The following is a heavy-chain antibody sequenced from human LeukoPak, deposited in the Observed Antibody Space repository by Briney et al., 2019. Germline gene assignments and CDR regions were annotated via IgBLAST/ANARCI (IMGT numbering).Heavy chain of an antibody. V-gene: IGHV5-51*01. Sequence: RGESLKISCKGSGSGFTSYWIGWLRQMSGKGLEWMGTIYPGDSDTRYSPSFQGQVTISADKSVSSAYLQWRSLKASDTATYFCARSTAGTSTFQHWGQGTLVTVSS. D-gene: IGHD6-13*01. J-gene: IGHJ1*01. CDR1: GSGFTSYW. CDR3: ARSTAGTSTFQH. CDR2: IYPGDSDT.